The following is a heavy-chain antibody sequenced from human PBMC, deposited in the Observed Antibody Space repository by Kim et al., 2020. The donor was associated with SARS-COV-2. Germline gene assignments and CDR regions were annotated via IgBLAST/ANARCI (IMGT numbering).Heavy chain of an antibody. V-gene: IGHV3-11*03. CDR3: ARKGSEADY. Sequence: GGSLRLSCAASGFIFSDYYMSWIRQAPGKGLEWLSYISSSGSNADYAGSVKGRFTISRDNAKNSVYLQMNSLRAEDTAVYYCARKGSEADYWGQGTLVTV. D-gene: IGHD6-25*01. CDR1: GFIFSDYY. CDR2: ISSSGSNA. J-gene: IGHJ4*02.